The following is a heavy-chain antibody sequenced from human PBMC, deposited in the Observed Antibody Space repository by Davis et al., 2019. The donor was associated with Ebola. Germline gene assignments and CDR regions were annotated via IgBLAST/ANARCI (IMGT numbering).Heavy chain of an antibody. V-gene: IGHV3-7*03. CDR3: ARVWTYKSTAFDI. CDR1: GITFSNYC. D-gene: IGHD3/OR15-3a*01. J-gene: IGHJ3*02. Sequence: GESLKISCAASGITFSNYCMSWVRQAPGKGLEWVAKIKQDGNEQYYVDSVKGRFTISRDNAKNSLYLHLSSLRAEDTAVYYCARVWTYKSTAFDIWGQGTLVTVSS. CDR2: IKQDGNEQ.